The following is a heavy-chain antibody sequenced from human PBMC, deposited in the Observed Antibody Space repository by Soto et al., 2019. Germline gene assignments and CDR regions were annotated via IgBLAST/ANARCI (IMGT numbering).Heavy chain of an antibody. Sequence: EVQLVESGGGLVKPGGSLRLSCAASGFTFSSYSMNWVRQAPGKGLEWVSSISSSSSYIYYADSVKGRFTISRDNAKNSLYLQMNSLRAEDTAVYYCASERDYDFPYYCDYWGQGTLVTVSS. V-gene: IGHV3-21*01. CDR1: GFTFSSYS. D-gene: IGHD3-3*01. J-gene: IGHJ4*02. CDR2: ISSSSSYI. CDR3: ASERDYDFPYYCDY.